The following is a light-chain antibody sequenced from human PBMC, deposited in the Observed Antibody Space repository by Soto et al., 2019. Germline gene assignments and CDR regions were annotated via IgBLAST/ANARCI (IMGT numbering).Light chain of an antibody. J-gene: IGKJ1*01. Sequence: EIVLTQSPGTLSLSPGERATLSCRASQSVRTNYFAWYQQEPGQAPRLLIYGASSRATGIPGRFSGSGSGTDFTLTISRLEPEDFVVYYCQQYGSSPTFGQGTKVEIK. CDR3: QQYGSSPT. V-gene: IGKV3-20*01. CDR2: GAS. CDR1: QSVRTNY.